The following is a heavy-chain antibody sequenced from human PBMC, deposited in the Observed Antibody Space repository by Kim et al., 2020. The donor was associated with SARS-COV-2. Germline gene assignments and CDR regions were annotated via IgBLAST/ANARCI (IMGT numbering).Heavy chain of an antibody. Sequence: GESLKISCEGSGYSFAYFWIAWVRQMPGKGPEWMGIVYPGGSGPRYSPAFQGQVTISADTSINTAYLQWSSLKASDTAVYYCARALPGTGRAGFQNWGQGTQVTVSA. D-gene: IGHD3-9*01. CDR2: VYPGGSGP. J-gene: IGHJ4*02. V-gene: IGHV5-51*01. CDR1: GYSFAYFW. CDR3: ARALPGTGRAGFQN.